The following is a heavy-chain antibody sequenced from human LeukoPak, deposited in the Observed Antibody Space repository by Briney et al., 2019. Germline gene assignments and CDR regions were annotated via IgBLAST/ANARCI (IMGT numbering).Heavy chain of an antibody. J-gene: IGHJ4*02. CDR3: AKYGSGTYYNGLH. CDR1: GFTFSSYA. V-gene: IGHV3-23*01. CDR2: ISVSGENT. D-gene: IGHD3-10*01. Sequence: GGSLRLSCAASGFTFSSYAMTWVRQAPGKGLQWVSTISVSGENTYYADSVKGRFTISRDISKSTLYLQMNSLRDEDTALYYCAKYGSGTYYNGLHWGQGTLVTVSS.